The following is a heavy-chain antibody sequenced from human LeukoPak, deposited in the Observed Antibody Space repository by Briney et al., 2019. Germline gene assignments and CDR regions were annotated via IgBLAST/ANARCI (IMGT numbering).Heavy chain of an antibody. CDR1: GGSISSSSYY. Sequence: SETLSLTCTVSGGSISSSSYYWGWIRQPPGTGLEWIGYIYHSGSTYYNPSLKSRVTISVDTSKNQFSLKLSSVTAADTAVYYCARIVGATNYFDYWGQGTLVTVSS. J-gene: IGHJ4*02. V-gene: IGHV4-39*07. CDR3: ARIVGATNYFDY. D-gene: IGHD1-26*01. CDR2: IYHSGST.